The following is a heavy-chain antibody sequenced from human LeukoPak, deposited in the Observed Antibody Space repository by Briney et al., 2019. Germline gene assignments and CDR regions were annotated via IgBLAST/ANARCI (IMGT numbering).Heavy chain of an antibody. J-gene: IGHJ4*02. D-gene: IGHD6-6*01. CDR1: GFTFSSYW. Sequence: GGSLRLSCAASGFTFSSYWMSWVRQAPGKGLEWVANIKQDGSEKYYVDSVKGRFTISRDNAKNSVSLEMNSLRADDTAVYYCARVSSSMGGAADYWGQGTQVTVSS. CDR2: IKQDGSEK. V-gene: IGHV3-7*01. CDR3: ARVSSSMGGAADY.